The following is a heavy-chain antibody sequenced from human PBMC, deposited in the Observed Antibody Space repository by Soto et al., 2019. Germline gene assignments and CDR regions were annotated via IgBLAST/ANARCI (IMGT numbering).Heavy chain of an antibody. D-gene: IGHD1-26*01. Sequence: SGPTLVNPTQTLTLTCTFSGFSLSTSGRCVSWIRQPPGKALEWLALIDWDDDKYYSTSLKTRLTISKDTSKNQVVLTMTNMDPVDTATYYCARILGIVGATYDRYYYYYGMDVWGQGTTVTVSS. V-gene: IGHV2-70*01. J-gene: IGHJ6*02. CDR1: GFSLSTSGRC. CDR2: IDWDDDK. CDR3: ARILGIVGATYDRYYYYYGMDV.